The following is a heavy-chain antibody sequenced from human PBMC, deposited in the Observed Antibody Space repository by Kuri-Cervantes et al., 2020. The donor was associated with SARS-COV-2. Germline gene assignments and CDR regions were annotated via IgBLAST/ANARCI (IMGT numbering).Heavy chain of an antibody. CDR2: IRYDGSNK. Sequence: GESLKISCAASGFTFSSYGMHWVRQAPGKGLEWVAFIRYDGSNKYYADSVKGRFTISRDNAKNSLYLQMNSLRAEDTAVYYCASPSLVVGANQWAAFDIWGQGTMVTVSS. CDR1: GFTFSSYG. D-gene: IGHD1-26*01. V-gene: IGHV3-30*02. CDR3: ASPSLVVGANQWAAFDI. J-gene: IGHJ3*02.